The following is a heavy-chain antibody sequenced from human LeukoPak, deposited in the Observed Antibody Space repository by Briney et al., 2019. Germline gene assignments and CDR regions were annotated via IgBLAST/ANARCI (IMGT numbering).Heavy chain of an antibody. J-gene: IGHJ4*02. Sequence: GSVKVSCKASGYTFIDYYLHWVRQAPGQGLEWMGWINPYSGGTKYTQKFQGRVTMTRDTSISTAYMDLNRPTFDDTAFYYCARGDIYGDYVWWGQGTLVTVAS. D-gene: IGHD4-17*01. CDR2: INPYSGGT. CDR3: ARGDIYGDYVW. CDR1: GYTFIDYY. V-gene: IGHV1-2*02.